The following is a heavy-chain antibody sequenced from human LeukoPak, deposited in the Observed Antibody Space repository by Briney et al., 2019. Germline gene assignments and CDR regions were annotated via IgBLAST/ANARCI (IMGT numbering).Heavy chain of an antibody. J-gene: IGHJ5*02. V-gene: IGHV1-18*04. CDR1: GYTFTGYY. Sequence: ASVKVSCKASGYTFTGYYMHWVRQAPGQGLEWMGWISAYNGNTNYAQKLQGRVTMTTDTSTSTAYMELRSLRSDDTALYYCARDHSSSWYWFDPWGQGTLVTVSS. CDR2: ISAYNGNT. CDR3: ARDHSSSWYWFDP. D-gene: IGHD6-13*01.